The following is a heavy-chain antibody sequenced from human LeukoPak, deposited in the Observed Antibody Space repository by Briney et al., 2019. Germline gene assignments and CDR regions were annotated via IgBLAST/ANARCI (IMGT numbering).Heavy chain of an antibody. D-gene: IGHD6-13*01. CDR1: GGSISSESYY. Sequence: SETLSLTCTVSGGSISSESYYRSWIRQPAVNLLEWIGRINTSGNINYNPSLKSRVTLSVDTSNNQFSLKLTSLTAADTAVYYCARGLSSSWYWFNTWGQGTLVTVSS. V-gene: IGHV4-61*02. J-gene: IGHJ5*02. CDR2: INTSGNI. CDR3: ARGLSSSWYWFNT.